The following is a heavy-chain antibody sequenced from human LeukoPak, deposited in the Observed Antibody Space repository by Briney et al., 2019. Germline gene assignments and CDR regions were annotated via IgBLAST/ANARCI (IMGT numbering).Heavy chain of an antibody. J-gene: IGHJ4*02. CDR1: GYTFTGYY. CDR2: INPNSGGT. D-gene: IGHD4-23*01. V-gene: IGHV1-2*06. Sequence: ASVTVSCKASGYTFTGYYMHWVRQAPGQGLERMGRINPNSGGTNYAQRFQGRATMTRETSISTAYMELSRLRSDDTAVYYCARVLGNDYGGNSDYWGQGTLVTVSS. CDR3: ARVLGNDYGGNSDY.